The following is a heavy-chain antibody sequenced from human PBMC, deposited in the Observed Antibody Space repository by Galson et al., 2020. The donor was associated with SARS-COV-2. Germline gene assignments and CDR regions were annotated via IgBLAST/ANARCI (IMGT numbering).Heavy chain of an antibody. V-gene: IGHV2-26*01. CDR3: ARGERTHFYYYYYGMDV. CDR1: GFSLSNARMG. CDR2: IFSNDEK. Sequence: SGPTLVKPTETLTLTCTVSGFSLSNARMGVSWIRQPPGKALEWLAHIFSNDEKSYSTSLKSRLTISKDTSKSQVVLTMTNMDPVDTATYYCARGERTHFYYYYYGMDVWGQGTTVTVSS. J-gene: IGHJ6*02. D-gene: IGHD3-3*02.